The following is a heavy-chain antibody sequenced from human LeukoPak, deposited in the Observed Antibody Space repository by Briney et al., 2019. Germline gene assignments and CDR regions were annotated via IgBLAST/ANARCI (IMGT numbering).Heavy chain of an antibody. J-gene: IGHJ4*02. Sequence: PSETLSLTCAVYGGSFSGYYWSWIRQPPGKGLEWIGEINHSGSTKFNPSLKSRVSVDTSRNQFSLKLSSVTAADTAVYYCAREVYDILTGHNFDYWGQGTLVTVSS. CDR3: AREVYDILTGHNFDY. D-gene: IGHD3-9*01. CDR2: INHSGST. V-gene: IGHV4-34*01. CDR1: GGSFSGYY.